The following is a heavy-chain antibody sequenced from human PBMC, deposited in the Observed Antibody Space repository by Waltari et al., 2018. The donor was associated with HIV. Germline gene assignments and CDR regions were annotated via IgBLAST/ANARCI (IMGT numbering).Heavy chain of an antibody. CDR3: ARGLLAVAGILNAFDI. Sequence: QVQLVQSGAEVKKPGSSVKVSCKASGGTFSSYAISWVRPAPGQGLEWMGGIIPIFGTANYAQKGQGRVPRTADESTSTAYMGRGSLRSEDTAVYYCARGLLAVAGILNAFDIWGQGTMVTVSS. CDR1: GGTFSSYA. D-gene: IGHD6-19*01. CDR2: IIPIFGTA. J-gene: IGHJ3*02. V-gene: IGHV1-69*12.